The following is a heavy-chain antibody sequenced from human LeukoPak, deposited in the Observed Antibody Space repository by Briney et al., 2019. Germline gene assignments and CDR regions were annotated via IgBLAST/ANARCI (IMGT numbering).Heavy chain of an antibody. D-gene: IGHD4/OR15-4a*01. CDR2: ITGSGDSA. Sequence: GGSLRLSCAASGFTFSIYAMTWVRQAPGKGLEWVLAITGSGDSAYYSDSVTGRLTISRNQSKSTVNLQMTSLRTEHTAVFYWAKGTTGYGASDPLDFWGQGTLVTVPS. CDR1: GFTFSIYA. CDR3: AKGTTGYGASDPLDF. V-gene: IGHV3-23*01. J-gene: IGHJ4*02.